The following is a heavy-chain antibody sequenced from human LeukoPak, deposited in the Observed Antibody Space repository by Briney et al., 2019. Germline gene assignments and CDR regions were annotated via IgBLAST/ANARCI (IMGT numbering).Heavy chain of an antibody. V-gene: IGHV5-51*01. D-gene: IGHD2-2*01. Sequence: IIYPGDSDTRYSPSFQGQVTISADKSISTAYLQWSSLKASDTAMYYCARHESEYQLLPSDYWGQGTLVTVSS. CDR3: ARHESEYQLLPSDY. J-gene: IGHJ4*02. CDR2: IYPGDSDT.